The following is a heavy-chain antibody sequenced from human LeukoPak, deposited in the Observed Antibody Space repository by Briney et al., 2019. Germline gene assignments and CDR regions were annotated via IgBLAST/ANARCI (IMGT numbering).Heavy chain of an antibody. Sequence: ASVRVSCKASGYPFTSFGISWVRQAPGQGLEWMGWISGYNGKTKYADNLQGRVTMTTDTSTSTAYMELGSLRSDDMAVYYCARDRVYDYSNPRGFDYWGQGTLVTVPS. CDR2: ISGYNGKT. CDR1: GYPFTSFG. CDR3: ARDRVYDYSNPRGFDY. J-gene: IGHJ4*02. V-gene: IGHV1-18*03. D-gene: IGHD4-11*01.